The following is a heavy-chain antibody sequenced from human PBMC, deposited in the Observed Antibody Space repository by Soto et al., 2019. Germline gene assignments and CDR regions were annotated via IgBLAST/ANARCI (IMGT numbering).Heavy chain of an antibody. D-gene: IGHD3-22*01. J-gene: IGHJ1*01. Sequence: GGSLRLSCAASGFTFSDYYMSWIRQAPGKGLEWLSYISSSATYAIYADSVKGRFTLSRDNAKNSLYLQMNSLRAEDTAVYYCARNDSSGYLVSCGPGTLLTVS. V-gene: IGHV3-11*06. CDR1: GFTFSDYY. CDR3: ARNDSSGYLVS. CDR2: ISSSATYA.